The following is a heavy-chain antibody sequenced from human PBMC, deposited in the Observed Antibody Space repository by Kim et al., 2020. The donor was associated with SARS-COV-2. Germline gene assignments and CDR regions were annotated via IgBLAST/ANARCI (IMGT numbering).Heavy chain of an antibody. CDR1: GFTFSSYG. CDR2: ITGSGATT. J-gene: IGHJ4*02. V-gene: IGHV3-23*01. CDR3: ATLQGYFEY. Sequence: GGSLRLSCAASGFTFSSYGMSWVRQAPGKGLEWVSAITGSGATTYYADSVKGRFSISRDNSKNTLYLQMNSPRAEDTAVYYFATLQGYFEYWGQGTLVT.